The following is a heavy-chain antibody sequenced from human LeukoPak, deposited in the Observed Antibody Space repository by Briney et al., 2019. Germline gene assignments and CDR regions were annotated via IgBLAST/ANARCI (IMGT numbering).Heavy chain of an antibody. V-gene: IGHV3-48*03. CDR1: GFPFSIFE. CDR3: APLAVARDFDY. CDR2: LGSHGPTR. Sequence: GGSLSLFCAVSGFPFSIFEMMWVREAPGEGGGWVSNLGSHGPTRSYADSVQRRFSISRDNAKNSLYLPMNRLRVEDTGVYYCAPLAVARDFDYWAQGALVTVPS. D-gene: IGHD6-19*01. J-gene: IGHJ4*02.